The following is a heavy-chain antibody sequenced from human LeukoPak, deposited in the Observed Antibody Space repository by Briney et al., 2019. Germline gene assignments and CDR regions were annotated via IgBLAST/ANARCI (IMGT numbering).Heavy chain of an antibody. CDR1: GYSISSGYC. CDR2: IYNSGST. V-gene: IGHV4-38-2*02. Sequence: SETLSLTCTVSGYSISSGYCWGWIRQPPGKGLEWIGSIYNSGSTYYNPSLKSRVTISVDASKNQFSLKLSSVTAADTAVYYCARDGSITGDPFDYWGQGTLVTVSS. CDR3: ARDGSITGDPFDY. D-gene: IGHD1-20*01. J-gene: IGHJ4*02.